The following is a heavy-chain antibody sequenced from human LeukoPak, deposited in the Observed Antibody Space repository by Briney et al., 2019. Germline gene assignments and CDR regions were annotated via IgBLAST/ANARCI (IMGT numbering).Heavy chain of an antibody. CDR2: ISSDGNT. D-gene: IGHD6-19*01. CDR3: ARGQEQFSSPWQWGPRRKNFYYYGMDV. Sequence: GGSLRLSCAASGFTVSSSSMNWFGLGPGKGLEWVSVISSDGNTYYADSVKGRFTISRDNSRNTLSLQMHGLRADDTAVYYCARGQEQFSSPWQWGPRRKNFYYYGMDVWGQGTTVTVSS. V-gene: IGHV3-66*01. CDR1: GFTVSSSS. J-gene: IGHJ6*02.